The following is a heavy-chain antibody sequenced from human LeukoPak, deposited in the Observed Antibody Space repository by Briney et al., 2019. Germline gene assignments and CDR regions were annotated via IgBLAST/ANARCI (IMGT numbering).Heavy chain of an antibody. D-gene: IGHD2-2*01. CDR3: ARHGDIVAVPAAPAGWFDP. V-gene: IGHV4-39*01. CDR1: GGSISSSSYY. J-gene: IGHJ5*02. CDR2: IYYSGST. Sequence: SETLSLTCTVSGGSISSSSYYWGWIRQPPGKGLEWIGSIYYSGSTYYNPSLKSRVTISVDTSKNQFSLKLSSVTAADTAVYYCARHGDIVAVPAAPAGWFDPWGQGTLVTVSS.